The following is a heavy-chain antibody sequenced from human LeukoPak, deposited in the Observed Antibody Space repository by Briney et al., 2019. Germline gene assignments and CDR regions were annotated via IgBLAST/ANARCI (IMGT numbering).Heavy chain of an antibody. V-gene: IGHV4-34*01. CDR2: INHSGST. Sequence: SETLSLTCAVYGGSFSGYYWSGIRQPPGKGLEWIGEINHSGSTNYNPSLKSRVTISVDTSKNQFSLKLSSVIAADTAVYYCARGRYSSGWYRRGWPVDYWGQGTLVTVSS. CDR3: ARGRYSSGWYRRGWPVDY. CDR1: GGSFSGYY. D-gene: IGHD6-19*01. J-gene: IGHJ4*02.